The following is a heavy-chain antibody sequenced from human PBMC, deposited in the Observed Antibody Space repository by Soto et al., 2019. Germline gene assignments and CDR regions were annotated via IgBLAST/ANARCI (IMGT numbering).Heavy chain of an antibody. J-gene: IGHJ4*02. CDR2: ISGGGGST. D-gene: IGHD3-10*01. CDR1: GFIFSSYA. CDR3: ASAFYGSGSYWGFDY. Sequence: EVQLLESGGGLVQPGGSLRLSCAASGFIFSSYALNWVRQAPGKGLEWVSSISGGGGSTNYADSVKGRFTISRDNSKNTLYLQLHSLRAEDTALYSCASAFYGSGSYWGFDYWGQGTLVTVSS. V-gene: IGHV3-23*01.